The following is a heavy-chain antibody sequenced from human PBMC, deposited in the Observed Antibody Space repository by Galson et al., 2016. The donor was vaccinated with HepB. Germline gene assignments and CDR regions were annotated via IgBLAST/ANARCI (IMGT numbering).Heavy chain of an antibody. V-gene: IGHV3-23*01. J-gene: IGHJ4*02. CDR2: VSGSAAGTEYGITT. CDR1: GFTFSNYA. D-gene: IGHD2-2*01. Sequence: SLRLSCAASGFTFSNYAMRWVRQAPGKGLEWVAAVSGSAAGTEYGITTDYADSVKGRFTISRDNSKNTLYLQMNSLGAEDSAVYYCAKVGPACSSTRCSDYYFDYWGQGTLVTVPS. CDR3: AKVGPACSSTRCSDYYFDY.